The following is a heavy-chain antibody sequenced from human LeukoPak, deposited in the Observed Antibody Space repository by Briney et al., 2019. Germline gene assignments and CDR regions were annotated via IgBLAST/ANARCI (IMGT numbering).Heavy chain of an antibody. J-gene: IGHJ3*02. CDR3: AKVYDSSGYYRDAFDI. V-gene: IGHV3-23*01. CDR2: ISGGGGST. D-gene: IGHD3-22*01. CDR1: GFTFSSFA. Sequence: GGSLRLSCAASGFTFSSFAMSWVRQAPGKGLEWVSAISGGGGSTYFADSVKGRFTISRDNSKNTLCLQMNSLRAEDTAVYYCAKVYDSSGYYRDAFDIWGQGTMVTVSS.